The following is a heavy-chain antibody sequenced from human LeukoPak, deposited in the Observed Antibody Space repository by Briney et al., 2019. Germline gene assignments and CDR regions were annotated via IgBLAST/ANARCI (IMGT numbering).Heavy chain of an antibody. CDR3: AKVGGSYASAFDY. CDR2: ISYDGSNK. D-gene: IGHD1-26*01. CDR1: GFTFSSYG. Sequence: GGSLRLSCAASGFTFSSYGMHWVRQAPGKRLEWVAVISYDGSNKYYADSVKGRFTISRDNSKNTLYLQMNSLRAEDTAVYYCAKVGGSYASAFDYWGQGTLVTVSS. J-gene: IGHJ4*02. V-gene: IGHV3-30*18.